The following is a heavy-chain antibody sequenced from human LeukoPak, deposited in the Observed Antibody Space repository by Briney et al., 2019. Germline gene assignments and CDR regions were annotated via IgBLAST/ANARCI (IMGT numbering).Heavy chain of an antibody. J-gene: IGHJ4*02. Sequence: SETLSLTCTVSGYSISSGYYWGWIRQPPGKGLEWIGSIYHSGSTYYNPSLKSRVTISVDTSKNQFSLKLSSVTAADTAVYYCAWGGYYYDSSGTFDYWGQGTLVTVSS. V-gene: IGHV4-38-2*02. CDR1: GYSISSGYY. D-gene: IGHD3-22*01. CDR3: AWGGYYYDSSGTFDY. CDR2: IYHSGST.